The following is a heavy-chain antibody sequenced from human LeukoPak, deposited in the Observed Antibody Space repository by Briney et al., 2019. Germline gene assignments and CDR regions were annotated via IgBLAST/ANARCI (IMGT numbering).Heavy chain of an antibody. CDR1: GFTFSSYG. J-gene: IGHJ4*02. Sequence: GGSLRLSCVVSGFTFSSYGMHWVRQAPDKGLEWVAFIRYDGSNEYYADSLKGRFTISRDNSKNTLYLQMNSLRTDDTAVYYCAKDVLTRDWVGGYWGQGALVTVSS. V-gene: IGHV3-30*02. D-gene: IGHD2-21*02. CDR2: IRYDGSNE. CDR3: AKDVLTRDWVGGY.